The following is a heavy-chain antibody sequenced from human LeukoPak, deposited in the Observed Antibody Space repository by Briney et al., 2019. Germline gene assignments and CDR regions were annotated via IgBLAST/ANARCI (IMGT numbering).Heavy chain of an antibody. Sequence: ASVKVSCKASGGTFSSYAISWVRQAPGQGLEWMGGIIPIFGTANYAQKFQGRVIITADESTNTAYMELSSLRSEDTAVYYCARGPFGAYYYYYMDVWGKGTTVTVSS. D-gene: IGHD3-16*01. CDR2: IIPIFGTA. J-gene: IGHJ6*03. CDR1: GGTFSSYA. V-gene: IGHV1-69*13. CDR3: ARGPFGAYYYYYMDV.